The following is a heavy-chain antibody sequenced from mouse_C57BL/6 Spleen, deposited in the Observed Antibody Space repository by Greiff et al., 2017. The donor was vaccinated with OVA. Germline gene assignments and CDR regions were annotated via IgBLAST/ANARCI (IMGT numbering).Heavy chain of an antibody. J-gene: IGHJ2*01. CDR3: AVPPHITTVKGVYFDY. V-gene: IGHV1-81*01. D-gene: IGHD1-1*01. CDR1: GYTFTSYG. Sequence: QVQLQQSGAELARPGASVKLSCKASGYTFTSYGISWVKQRTGQGLEWIGEIYPRSGNPYYNEKFQGKATLTAAKSSSTAYMELRSLTSEDAAVYFCAVPPHITTVKGVYFDYWGQGTTLTVSS. CDR2: IYPRSGNP.